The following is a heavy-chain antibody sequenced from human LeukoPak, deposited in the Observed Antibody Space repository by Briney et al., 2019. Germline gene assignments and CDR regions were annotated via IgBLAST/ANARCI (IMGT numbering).Heavy chain of an antibody. Sequence: GGSLRLSCGASGFTFTTYAMSWVRQAPGKGLEWLSVIYSGGSTYYADSVKGRFTISRDNSKNTLYLQMNSLRAEDTAVYYCARAIGSSWNYWGQGTLVTVSS. V-gene: IGHV3-53*01. J-gene: IGHJ4*02. D-gene: IGHD6-13*01. CDR3: ARAIGSSWNY. CDR1: GFTFTTYA. CDR2: IYSGGST.